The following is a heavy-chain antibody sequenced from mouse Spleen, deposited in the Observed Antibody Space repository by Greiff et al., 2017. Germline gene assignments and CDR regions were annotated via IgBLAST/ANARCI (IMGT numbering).Heavy chain of an antibody. V-gene: IGHV1-18*01. D-gene: IGHD2-4*01. CDR2: INPNNGGT. Sequence: EVKLVESGPELVKPGASVKIPCKASGYTFTDYNMDWVKQSHGKSLEWIGDINPNNGGTIYNQKFKGKATLTVDKSSSTAYMELRSLTSEDTAVYYCARSYDYDEGKAYWGQGTLVTVSA. J-gene: IGHJ3*01. CDR1: GYTFTDYN. CDR3: ARSYDYDEGKAY.